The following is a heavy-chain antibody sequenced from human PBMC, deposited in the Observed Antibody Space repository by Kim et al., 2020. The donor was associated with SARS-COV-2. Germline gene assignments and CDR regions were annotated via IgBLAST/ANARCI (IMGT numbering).Heavy chain of an antibody. D-gene: IGHD6-25*01. CDR2: INHSGST. Sequence: SETLSLTCAVYGGSFSGYYWSWIRQPPGKGLEWIGEINHSGSTNYNPSLKSRVTISVDTSKNQFSLKLSSVTAADTAVYYCARRGQQRLRQAYYYYGMDVWGQGTTVTVSS. CDR3: ARRGQQRLRQAYYYYGMDV. CDR1: GGSFSGYY. J-gene: IGHJ6*02. V-gene: IGHV4-34*01.